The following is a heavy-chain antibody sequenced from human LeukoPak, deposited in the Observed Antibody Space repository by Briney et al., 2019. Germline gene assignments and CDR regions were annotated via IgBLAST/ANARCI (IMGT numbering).Heavy chain of an antibody. Sequence: PGGSLRLSCAASGFTLSTYEMTRVRQAPGKGLEWISFITSSGSPTFYADSVKGRFTIFRDTAKNSLFLQMNNLRGEDTAVYYCARGGYCSSTICYVLNAFDIWGQGTMVTVSS. D-gene: IGHD2-2*01. CDR2: ITSSGSPT. V-gene: IGHV3-48*03. J-gene: IGHJ3*02. CDR3: ARGGYCSSTICYVLNAFDI. CDR1: GFTLSTYE.